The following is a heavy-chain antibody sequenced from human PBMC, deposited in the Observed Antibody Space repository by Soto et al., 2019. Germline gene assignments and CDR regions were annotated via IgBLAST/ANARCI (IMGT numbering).Heavy chain of an antibody. D-gene: IGHD2-8*01. CDR2: MNPNRSNT. Sequence: QVQLVQSGAEVKKPGASVKVSCKASGYTFTSYDINWVRQATGQGLEWMGWMNPNRSNTGYAQKFQRRVTMTRNTSIGRAYMELSSLRSADTAVDYCARHKVGVRDYWGQGTLVTVSS. J-gene: IGHJ4*02. CDR1: GYTFTSYD. CDR3: ARHKVGVRDY. V-gene: IGHV1-8*01.